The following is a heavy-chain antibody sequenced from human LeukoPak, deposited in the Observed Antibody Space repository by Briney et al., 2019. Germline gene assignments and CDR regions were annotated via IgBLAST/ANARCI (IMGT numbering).Heavy chain of an antibody. Sequence: SQALSLTCTVSGGSISSGDYYWSWIRQPPGKGLEWIGYIYYSGSTNYNPSLKSRVTISVDTSKNQFSLKLSSVTAADTAVYYCARVRVEDYDFWSGYYGAFDIWGQGTMVTVSS. CDR2: IYYSGST. V-gene: IGHV4-30-4*08. J-gene: IGHJ3*02. CDR1: GGSISSGDYY. D-gene: IGHD3-3*01. CDR3: ARVRVEDYDFWSGYYGAFDI.